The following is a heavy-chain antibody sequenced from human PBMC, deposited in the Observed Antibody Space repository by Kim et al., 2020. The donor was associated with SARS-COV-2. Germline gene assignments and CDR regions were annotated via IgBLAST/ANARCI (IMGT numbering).Heavy chain of an antibody. V-gene: IGHV3-43*01. J-gene: IGHJ6*02. CDR2: ISWDGGST. Sequence: GGSLRLSCAASGFTFDDYTMHWVRQAPGKGLEWVSLISWDGGSTYYADSVKGRFTISRDNSKNSLYLQMNSLRTEDTALYYCAKARGYSSSWFGLGGLRRLHYGMDVWGQGTTVTVSS. CDR3: AKARGYSSSWFGLGGLRRLHYGMDV. CDR1: GFTFDDYT. D-gene: IGHD6-13*01.